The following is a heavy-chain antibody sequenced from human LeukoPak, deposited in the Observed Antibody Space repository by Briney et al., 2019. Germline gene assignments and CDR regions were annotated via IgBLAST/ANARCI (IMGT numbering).Heavy chain of an antibody. CDR2: IYPTGST. J-gene: IGHJ4*02. D-gene: IGHD1-26*01. CDR3: ARTQSGTYSGGYFDS. V-gene: IGHV4-4*07. Sequence: SETLSLTCAVSGGSMSTHYWSCIRQRAGKGLKWIGRIYPTGSTNYNPSLESRFTMSVDTSKNQFSLNLTSVTAADTAVYYCARTQSGTYSGGYFDSWGQGTLVTVSS. CDR1: GGSMSTHY.